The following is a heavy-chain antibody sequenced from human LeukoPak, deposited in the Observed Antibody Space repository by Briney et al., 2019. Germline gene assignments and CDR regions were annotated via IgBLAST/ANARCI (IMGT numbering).Heavy chain of an antibody. CDR1: GFTFSSYG. D-gene: IGHD5-18*01. CDR2: IRYDGSNK. Sequence: GGSLRLSCAASGFTFSSYGMHWVRQAPGKGLEWVAFIRYDGSNKYYADSVKGRFTISRDNSKNTLYLQMNSLRAEDTAVYYCAKEDGYSYGYVNYWGQGTLVTVSS. J-gene: IGHJ4*02. CDR3: AKEDGYSYGYVNY. V-gene: IGHV3-30*02.